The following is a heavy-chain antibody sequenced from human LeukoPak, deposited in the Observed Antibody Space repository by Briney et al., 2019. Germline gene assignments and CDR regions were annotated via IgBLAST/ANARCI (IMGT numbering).Heavy chain of an antibody. V-gene: IGHV4-39*01. J-gene: IGHJ4*02. CDR2: IYYSGST. CDR1: GDSISSSSDY. CDR3: ARHSPVGIFYFDY. Sequence: SETLSLTCDVSGDSISSSSDYWGWIRQAPGKGLEWIGSIYYSGSTYYNPSLKSRVTISVDTSKNQFSLKLSSVTAADTAVYYCARHSPVGIFYFDYWGQGTLVTVSS. D-gene: IGHD1-26*01.